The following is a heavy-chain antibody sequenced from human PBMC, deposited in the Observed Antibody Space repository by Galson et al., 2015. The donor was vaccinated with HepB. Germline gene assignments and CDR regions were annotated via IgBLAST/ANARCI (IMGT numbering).Heavy chain of an antibody. CDR2: ITGNGGSA. V-gene: IGHV3-20*04. CDR1: GFTFGDYG. CDR3: ARDHVGSGYYYFDY. D-gene: IGHD3-3*01. Sequence: LRLSCAASGFTFGDYGMTWVRQAPGKGLEWVSGITGNGGSAGHADSVKGRFTISTDNAKNSLYLQMNSLRAEDTALYYCARDHVGSGYYYFDYWGQGTLVTVSS. J-gene: IGHJ4*02.